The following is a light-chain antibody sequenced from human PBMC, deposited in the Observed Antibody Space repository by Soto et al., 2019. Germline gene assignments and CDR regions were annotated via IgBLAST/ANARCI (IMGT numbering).Light chain of an antibody. Sequence: QSVLTQPPSASGTPGQRVTFSCSGGRSNIGSNYVFWYQQFPGTAPKLLIYRNNQRPSGVPDRFSGSKSGTSASLAISGLLSEDEADYYCTSWDDSLYHVVFGGGTQLTVL. V-gene: IGLV1-47*01. CDR2: RNN. J-gene: IGLJ2*01. CDR1: RSNIGSNY. CDR3: TSWDDSLYHVV.